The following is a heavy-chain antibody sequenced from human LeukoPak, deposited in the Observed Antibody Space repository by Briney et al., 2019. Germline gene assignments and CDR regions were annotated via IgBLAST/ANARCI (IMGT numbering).Heavy chain of an antibody. J-gene: IGHJ5*02. CDR2: IYSGGST. CDR3: ASGITGTNNWFDP. Sequence: GGSLRLSCAASGFTVSSNYMTWVRQAPGQGLEWGSVIYSGGSTYYADSVKGRFTISRDNSKNTLYLQMNSLRAEDTAVYYCASGITGTNNWFDPWGQGTLVTVSS. D-gene: IGHD1-20*01. CDR1: GFTVSSNY. V-gene: IGHV3-66*02.